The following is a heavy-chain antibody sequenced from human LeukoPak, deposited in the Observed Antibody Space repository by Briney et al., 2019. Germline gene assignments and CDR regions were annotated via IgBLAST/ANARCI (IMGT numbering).Heavy chain of an antibody. Sequence: GGSLRLSCAAPGFTFSSYAMSWVRQAPGKGLEWVSAISGSGSSTYYADSVKGRFTISRDNSKNTLYLQMNSLRAEDTAVYYCARDRSGSFSPDYFDYWGQGTLVTVSS. CDR3: ARDRSGSFSPDYFDY. J-gene: IGHJ4*02. CDR2: ISGSGSST. CDR1: GFTFSSYA. D-gene: IGHD1-26*01. V-gene: IGHV3-23*01.